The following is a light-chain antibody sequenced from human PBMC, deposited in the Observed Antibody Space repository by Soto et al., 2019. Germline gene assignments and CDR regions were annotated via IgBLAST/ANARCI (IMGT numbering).Light chain of an antibody. V-gene: IGLV2-14*01. J-gene: IGLJ2*01. CDR3: KSYTTSSTLGI. CDR2: DVS. Sequence: QSVLTQPASVSGSPGQSITISCTGSSSDVGGYKYVSWFQQHPGKAPKLMIYDVSKRPSGVSTRFSGSKSGNTASLTISGHQAEDEADYYCKSYTTSSTLGIFGGGTKLTVL. CDR1: SSDVGGYKY.